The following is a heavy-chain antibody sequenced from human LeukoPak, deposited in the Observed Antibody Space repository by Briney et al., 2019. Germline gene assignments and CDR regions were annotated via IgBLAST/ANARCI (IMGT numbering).Heavy chain of an antibody. CDR3: AKYMGTGWSHYYYYGMDV. CDR2: ISGIGANT. Sequence: QPGGSLRLACAASGFTFNSYAMSWVRQAPGKGLEWVSGISGIGANTSHADSVKGRFNISRDNSKNTLYLQMNSLRAEETAVYYCAKYMGTGWSHYYYYGMDVWGQGTTVTVSS. V-gene: IGHV3-23*01. J-gene: IGHJ6*02. D-gene: IGHD1-14*01. CDR1: GFTFNSYA.